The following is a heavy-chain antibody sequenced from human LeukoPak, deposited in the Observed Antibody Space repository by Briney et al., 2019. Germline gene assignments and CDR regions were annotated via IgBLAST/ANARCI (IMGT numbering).Heavy chain of an antibody. CDR3: ARNESVLGTTGLNDFFDD. J-gene: IGHJ4*02. CDR1: GGSIRGSSDY. V-gene: IGHV4-39*01. D-gene: IGHD1-26*01. CDR2: IYYSGST. Sequence: SETLSLTCTVSGGSIRGSSDYWGWIRQSPGKELLWIGSIYYSGSTYYNPSLKSRVTIYVDTSKNQFYVKLTSVTAADTAVYYCARNESVLGTTGLNDFFDDWGQGTMVTVSS.